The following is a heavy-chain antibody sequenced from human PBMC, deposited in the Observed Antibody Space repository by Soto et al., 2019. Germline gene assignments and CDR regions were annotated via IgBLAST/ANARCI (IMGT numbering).Heavy chain of an antibody. CDR3: ARGRGYSYGLNWFDP. CDR2: IYYSGST. D-gene: IGHD5-18*01. V-gene: IGHV4-59*08. J-gene: IGHJ5*02. Sequence: PSETLSLTCTVSGGSISSSSWSWIRQPPGRGLEWIGYIYYSGSTYYNPSLKSRVTISVDTSKNQFSLKLSSVTAADTAVYYCARGRGYSYGLNWFDPWGQGTLVTVSS. CDR1: GGSISSSS.